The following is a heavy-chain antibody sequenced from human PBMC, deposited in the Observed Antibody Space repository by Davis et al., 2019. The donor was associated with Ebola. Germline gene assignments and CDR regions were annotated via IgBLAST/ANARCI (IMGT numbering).Heavy chain of an antibody. J-gene: IGHJ6*02. D-gene: IGHD3-22*01. CDR1: GGSISSYY. V-gene: IGHV4-59*12. CDR3: ARETYYYDSSGSYYYYGMDV. CDR2: IYYSGST. Sequence: PSETLSLTCTVSGGSISSYYWSWIRQPPGKGLEWIGYIYYSGSTNYNPSLKSRVTISVDTSKNQFSLKLSSVTAADTAVYYCARETYYYDSSGSYYYYGMDVWGQGTTVTVSS.